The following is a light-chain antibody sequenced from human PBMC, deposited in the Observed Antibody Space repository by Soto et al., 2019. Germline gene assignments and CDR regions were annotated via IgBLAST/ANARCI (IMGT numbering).Light chain of an antibody. V-gene: IGLV1-40*01. J-gene: IGLJ1*01. Sequence: QSVLTQPPSVSGAPGQTVTISCTGSSSNIGAGFDVHWYQQVPGTAPKLVLYSNTARPSGVPDRFSGSKSGNTASLTVSGLQAEDEADYYCSSYAGSNNFGFGTGTKLTVL. CDR2: SNT. CDR1: SSNIGAGFD. CDR3: SSYAGSNNFG.